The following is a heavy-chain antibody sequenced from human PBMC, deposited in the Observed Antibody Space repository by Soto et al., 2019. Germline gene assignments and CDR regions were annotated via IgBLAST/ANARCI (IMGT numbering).Heavy chain of an antibody. CDR1: GFTFSSYG. J-gene: IGHJ5*02. Sequence: EVQLVNSGGGLVQPGGSLRLSCAASGFTFSSYGMNWVRQAPGKGLEWVSYISSGTVNTNYADSVKGRFTISRDNAKSSLYLQLNSLRDDDTAVYFCARGGAGRPDRWGQGTLVIVSS. V-gene: IGHV3-48*02. D-gene: IGHD6-13*01. CDR3: ARGGAGRPDR. CDR2: ISSGTVNT.